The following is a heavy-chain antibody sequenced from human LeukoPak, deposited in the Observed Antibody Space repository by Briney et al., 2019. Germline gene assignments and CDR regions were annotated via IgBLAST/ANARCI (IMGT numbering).Heavy chain of an antibody. J-gene: IGHJ5*02. V-gene: IGHV4-4*07. Sequence: SETLSLTCTVSGGSISSYYWSWIRQPAGKGLEWIGRIYTSGSTNYNPSLKSRVTISVDTSKNQFSLKLSSVTAADTAVYYCARDKYNWNTISNWFDPWGQGTLVTVSS. D-gene: IGHD1-1*01. CDR1: GGSISSYY. CDR3: ARDKYNWNTISNWFDP. CDR2: IYTSGST.